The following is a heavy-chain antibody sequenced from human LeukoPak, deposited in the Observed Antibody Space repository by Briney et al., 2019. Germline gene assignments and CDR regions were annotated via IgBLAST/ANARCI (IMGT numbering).Heavy chain of an antibody. D-gene: IGHD5-24*01. CDR1: GFTFSVAT. CDR2: IGASGEST. Sequence: GGSLRLSCAASGFTFSVATMTWVRQAPGKGLEWVSLIGASGESTYYADSVKGRFTISRDNSKNTLSLQMNSLRVEDTAMYFCAKDIQLSTWGLGTMVTVSS. V-gene: IGHV3-23*01. J-gene: IGHJ3*01. CDR3: AKDIQLST.